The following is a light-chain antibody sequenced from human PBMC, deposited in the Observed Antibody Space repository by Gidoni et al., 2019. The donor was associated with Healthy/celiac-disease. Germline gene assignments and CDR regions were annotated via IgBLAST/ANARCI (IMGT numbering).Light chain of an antibody. J-gene: IGLJ2*01. Sequence: SYVRTQPPSVSVAPGKTARITCGGNNIRSKSVHWYQQKPGQAPVLVVYDDSHRPSGIPERFSGSNSGNTATLPISRVEAGDESDYYCQVWGVFGGGTKLTVL. V-gene: IGLV3-21*03. CDR1: NIRSKS. CDR2: DDS. CDR3: QVWGV.